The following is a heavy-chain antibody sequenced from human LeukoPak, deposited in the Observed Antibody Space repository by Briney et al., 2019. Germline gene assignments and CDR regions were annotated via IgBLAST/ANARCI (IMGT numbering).Heavy chain of an antibody. CDR2: ISSSSSYI. D-gene: IGHD2-15*01. CDR3: ARDGLAAATLHWNFDL. V-gene: IGHV3-21*01. CDR1: GFTFSNYG. Sequence: GGSLRLSCAASGFTFSNYGINWVRQAPGKGLEWVSSISSSSSYIYYADSVKGRFTVSRDNAKNSLSLQMNSLRAEDTAVYYCARDGLAAATLHWNFDLWGRGTLVTVSS. J-gene: IGHJ2*01.